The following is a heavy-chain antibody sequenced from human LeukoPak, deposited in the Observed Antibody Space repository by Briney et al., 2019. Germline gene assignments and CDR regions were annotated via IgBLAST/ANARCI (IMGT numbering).Heavy chain of an antibody. CDR3: ARDSRDIVVVAAGVHYYYYMDV. Sequence: GGSLRPSCAASGFTFSSYAMHWVRQAPGKGLEWVAVISYDGSNKYYADSVKGRFTISRDNSKNTLYLQMNSLRAEDTAVYYCARDSRDIVVVAAGVHYYYYMDVWGKGTTVTVSS. CDR2: ISYDGSNK. D-gene: IGHD2-15*01. V-gene: IGHV3-30*01. J-gene: IGHJ6*03. CDR1: GFTFSSYA.